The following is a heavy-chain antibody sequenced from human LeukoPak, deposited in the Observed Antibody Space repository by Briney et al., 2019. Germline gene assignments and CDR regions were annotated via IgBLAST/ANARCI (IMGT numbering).Heavy chain of an antibody. D-gene: IGHD6-6*01. V-gene: IGHV1-69*04. Sequence: SVKVSCKASGGTFSSYAISWVRQAPGQGLEWMGRIIPILGIANYAQKFQGRVTITADKSTSTAYMELSSLRSEDTAVYYCARETYSSSTPRKNWFVPWGQGTLVTVSS. CDR3: ARETYSSSTPRKNWFVP. J-gene: IGHJ5*02. CDR1: GGTFSSYA. CDR2: IIPILGIA.